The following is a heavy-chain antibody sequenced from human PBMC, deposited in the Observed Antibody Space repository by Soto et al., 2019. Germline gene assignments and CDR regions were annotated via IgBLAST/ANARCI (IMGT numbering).Heavy chain of an antibody. CDR2: VSAYNVER. CDR1: GYTFTNYG. D-gene: IGHD2-2*02. J-gene: IGHJ4*01. CDR3: SRGTSIPASGEY. V-gene: IGHV1-18*01. Sequence: QVQLVQSGAEVKKPGASVKVSCKASGYTFTNYGINWVRQAPGQGLEWLGWVSAYNVERRYAQRVQARVIMTTDTSKTTAYLELRSLRSDDTAVYYCSRGTSIPASGEYWGQGTLVTVSS.